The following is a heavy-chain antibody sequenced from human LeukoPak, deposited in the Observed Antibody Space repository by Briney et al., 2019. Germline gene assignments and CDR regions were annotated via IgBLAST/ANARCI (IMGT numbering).Heavy chain of an antibody. V-gene: IGHV3-30*02. CDR1: GFTFSSYG. J-gene: IGHJ4*02. CDR2: IRYDGSNK. CDR3: VRDGGRLNFGNGASFDY. Sequence: GGSLRLSCAASGFTFSSYGMHWVRQAPGKGLEWVAFIRYDGSNKYYADPVKGRFTISRDNAKNTLYLQMNSLRAEDTAMYYCVRDGGRLNFGNGASFDYWGQGTLVTVSS. D-gene: IGHD3-10*01.